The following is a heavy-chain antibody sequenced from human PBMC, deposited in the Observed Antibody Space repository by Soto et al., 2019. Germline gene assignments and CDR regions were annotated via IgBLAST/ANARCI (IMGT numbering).Heavy chain of an antibody. V-gene: IGHV3-7*05. CDR3: ARMSIGSYSFDL. J-gene: IGHJ4*02. Sequence: EVQLVESGGSLVQPGGSLRLSCTASGFALSAYWMTWVRQTPGKRLEWVAYIRQDGGEKYYVDSVRGRFTISRDNAKNSLYLQTSSVRADDTAVYYCARMSIGSYSFDLWGQGTQVTVSS. D-gene: IGHD3-10*01. CDR1: GFALSAYW. CDR2: IRQDGGEK.